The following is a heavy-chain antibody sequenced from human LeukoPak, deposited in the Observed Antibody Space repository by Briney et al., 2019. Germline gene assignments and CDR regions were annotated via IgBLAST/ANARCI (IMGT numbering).Heavy chain of an antibody. CDR3: ARDQGGTSWLMRYYYMDV. J-gene: IGHJ6*03. V-gene: IGHV3-21*01. CDR1: GFTFSSYS. D-gene: IGHD2-2*01. CDR2: ISSSSSYI. Sequence: GGSLRLSCAASGFTFSSYSMNWVRQAPGKGLEWVSSISSSSSYIYYADSVKGRFTISRDNAKNSLYLQMNSLRAEDTAVYYCARDQGGTSWLMRYYYMDVWGKGTTVTVSS.